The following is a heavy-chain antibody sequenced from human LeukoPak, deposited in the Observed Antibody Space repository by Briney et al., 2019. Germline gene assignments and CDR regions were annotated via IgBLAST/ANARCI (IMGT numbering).Heavy chain of an antibody. V-gene: IGHV4-30-4*01. D-gene: IGHD6-13*01. J-gene: IGHJ4*02. Sequence: KPSETLSLTCAVSGGSISSGDYYWSWIRQPPGKGLEWIGYIYYSGSTYYNPSLKSRVTISVDTSKNQFSLKLSSVTAADTAVYYCARYSRGAAGVDYWGQGTLVTVPS. CDR3: ARYSRGAAGVDY. CDR1: GGSISSGDYY. CDR2: IYYSGST.